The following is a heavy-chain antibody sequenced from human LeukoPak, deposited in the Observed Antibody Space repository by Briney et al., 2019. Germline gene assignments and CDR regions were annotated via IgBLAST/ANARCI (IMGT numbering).Heavy chain of an antibody. Sequence: SETLSLTCTVSGGSVSSGSYYWSWIRQPPGKGLEWIGYIYSSGSTNYNPSLKSRVTISVDASKTQFSLKLSSVTAVDTAVYYCARSYASASYPYWGQGTLVTVSS. V-gene: IGHV4-61*01. CDR3: ARSYASASYPY. CDR2: IYSSGST. CDR1: GGSVSSGSYY. J-gene: IGHJ4*02. D-gene: IGHD3-10*01.